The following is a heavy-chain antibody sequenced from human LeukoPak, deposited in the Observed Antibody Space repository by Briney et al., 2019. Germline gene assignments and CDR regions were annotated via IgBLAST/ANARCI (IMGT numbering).Heavy chain of an antibody. Sequence: GASVKVSCKASGYTLTSYGVSWVRQAPGQGLEWMGWISAYNGNTNYAQKLQGRVTMTTGTSTSTAYMELRSLRSDDTAVYYCVRDGEGVAISVNYWFDPWGQGTLVTVSS. J-gene: IGHJ5*02. CDR2: ISAYNGNT. V-gene: IGHV1-18*01. D-gene: IGHD3-10*01. CDR3: VRDGEGVAISVNYWFDP. CDR1: GYTLTSYG.